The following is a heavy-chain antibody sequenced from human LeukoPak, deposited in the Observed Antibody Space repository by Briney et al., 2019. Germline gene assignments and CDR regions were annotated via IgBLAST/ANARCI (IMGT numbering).Heavy chain of an antibody. V-gene: IGHV1-46*01. CDR1: GYTFTNNF. J-gene: IGHJ5*02. CDR2: INPSGDNT. D-gene: IGHD5-24*01. Sequence: GASVTVSFKASGYTFTNNFRHWVRQAPGQGLEWIGLINPSGDNTWYAQKFQGRVTMTRDMATSTDYLEVSSLRSEDTAVYYCARDNSLRDTAWWFDPWGQGTLVTVSS. CDR3: ARDNSLRDTAWWFDP.